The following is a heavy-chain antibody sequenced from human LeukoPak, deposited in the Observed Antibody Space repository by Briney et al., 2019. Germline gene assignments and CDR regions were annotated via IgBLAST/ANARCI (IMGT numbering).Heavy chain of an antibody. V-gene: IGHV4-59*01. CDR1: GGSISSYY. CDR3: ARVPYFDFWTGYYFDY. CDR2: IYYSGST. J-gene: IGHJ4*02. Sequence: SETLSLTCTVSGGSISSYYWSWIRQPPGKGLEWIGYIYYSGSTNYNPSLNSRVTISVDTSKNQFSLKLSSVTAADTAMYYCARVPYFDFWTGYYFDYWGQGTLVTVSS. D-gene: IGHD3-3*01.